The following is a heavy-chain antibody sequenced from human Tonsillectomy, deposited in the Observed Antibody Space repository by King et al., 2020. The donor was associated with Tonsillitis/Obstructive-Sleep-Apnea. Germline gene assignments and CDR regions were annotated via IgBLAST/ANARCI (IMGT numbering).Heavy chain of an antibody. D-gene: IGHD5-12*01. CDR3: ARLVLDSGYDGAFYYYYMDV. V-gene: IGHV3-72*01. CDR1: GFTFSDHY. CDR2: TRNKANSYTT. Sequence: VQLVESGGGLVQPGGSLRLSCAASGFTFSDHYMDWVRQAPGKGLEWVGRTRNKANSYTTEYAASVKGRFTISRDDSKNSLYLQMNSLKTEDTAVYYCARLVLDSGYDGAFYYYYMDVWGKGTTVTVSS. J-gene: IGHJ6*03.